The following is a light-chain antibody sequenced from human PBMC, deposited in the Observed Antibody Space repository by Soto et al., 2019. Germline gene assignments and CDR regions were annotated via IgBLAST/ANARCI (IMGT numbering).Light chain of an antibody. Sequence: QSVLTQPPSASGTPGQRVTISCPGSSSNIGSNTVNWYQQLPGTAPKLLIYSNNQRPSGVPDRFSGSKSGTSASLAISGLQSEDEADYYCAAWDHNLNGSTYRFGTGTKVTDL. V-gene: IGLV1-44*01. J-gene: IGLJ1*01. CDR2: SNN. CDR3: AAWDHNLNGSTYR. CDR1: SSNIGSNT.